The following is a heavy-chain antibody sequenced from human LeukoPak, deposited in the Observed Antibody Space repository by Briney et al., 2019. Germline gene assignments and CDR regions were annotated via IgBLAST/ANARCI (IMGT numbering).Heavy chain of an antibody. J-gene: IGHJ4*02. CDR2: IYYSGST. Sequence: SETLSLTCTVSGGSISSYYWSWIRQLPGKGLEWIGYIYYSGSTYYNPSLKSRVTISVDTSKNQFSLKLSSVTAADTAVYYCARAGSSYHHFVYWGQGTLVTVSS. CDR1: GGSISSYY. V-gene: IGHV4-30-4*08. D-gene: IGHD2-15*01. CDR3: ARAGSSYHHFVY.